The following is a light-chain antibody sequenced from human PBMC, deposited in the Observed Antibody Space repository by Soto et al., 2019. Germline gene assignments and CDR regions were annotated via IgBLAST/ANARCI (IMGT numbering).Light chain of an antibody. J-gene: IGKJ4*01. Sequence: DIQMTQSPSFLSASVGDRFTIACLASQGISTYLAWYQQKPGKAPKLLIYAASTLQSGVPLRFSGSGSGTDFTLTISSLQPEDFATYYCQQLYTYPLTFGGGTKVDI. CDR2: AAS. V-gene: IGKV1-9*01. CDR1: QGISTY. CDR3: QQLYTYPLT.